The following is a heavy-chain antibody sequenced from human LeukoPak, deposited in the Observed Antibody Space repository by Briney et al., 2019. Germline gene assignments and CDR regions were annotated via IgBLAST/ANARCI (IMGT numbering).Heavy chain of an antibody. CDR1: GFTFSRHW. CDR2: IKQDGSEK. J-gene: IGHJ4*02. V-gene: IGHV3-7*01. D-gene: IGHD3-22*01. CDR3: ARAVTYYYDSSGYYYNNY. Sequence: GGSLRLSCAASGFTFSRHWMSWVRQAPGKGLEWVANIKQDGSEKYYVDSVKGRFTISRDNAKNSLYLQMNSLRAEDTAVYYCARAVTYYYDSSGYYYNNYWGQGTPVTVSS.